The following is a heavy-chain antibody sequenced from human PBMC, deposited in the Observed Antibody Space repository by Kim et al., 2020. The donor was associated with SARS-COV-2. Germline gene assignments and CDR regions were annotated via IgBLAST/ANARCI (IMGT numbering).Heavy chain of an antibody. J-gene: IGHJ6*03. CDR3: ARGEHIVVVVAATRIHYYYMDV. CDR1: GFTFSSYS. Sequence: GGSLRLSCAASGFTFSSYSMNWVRQAPGKGLEWVSSISSSSSYIYYADSVKGRFTISRDNAKNSRYLQMNSLRAEDTAVYYCARGEHIVVVVAATRIHYYYMDVWGKGTTVTVSS. V-gene: IGHV3-21*01. CDR2: ISSSSSYI. D-gene: IGHD2-15*01.